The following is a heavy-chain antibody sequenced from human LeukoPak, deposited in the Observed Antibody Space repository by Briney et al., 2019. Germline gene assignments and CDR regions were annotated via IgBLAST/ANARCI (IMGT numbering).Heavy chain of an antibody. D-gene: IGHD5-12*01. Sequence: GASVKVSCKASGYTFTSYDINWVRQATGQGLEWTGWMNPNSGNTGYAQKFQGRVTITRNTSISTAYMELSSLRSEDTAVYYCARSSLHYSGYDYRYYFDYWGQGTLVTVSS. CDR2: MNPNSGNT. CDR3: ARSSLHYSGYDYRYYFDY. CDR1: GYTFTSYD. V-gene: IGHV1-8*03. J-gene: IGHJ4*02.